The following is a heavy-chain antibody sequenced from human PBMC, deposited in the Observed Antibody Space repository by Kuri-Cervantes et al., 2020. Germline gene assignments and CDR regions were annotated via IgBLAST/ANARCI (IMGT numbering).Heavy chain of an antibody. CDR1: GFIFSTYS. J-gene: IGHJ4*02. D-gene: IGHD3-10*01. V-gene: IGHV3-49*04. CDR3: TRSYGSGSYYSPRTYYFDF. CDR2: IRSKAYGGTT. Sequence: GESLKISCAASGFIFSTYSMNWVRQAPGKGLEWVGFIRSKAYGGTTEYAASVKGRFTISRDDSRSVVSLQMKSLKTEDTAVYYCTRSYGSGSYYSPRTYYFDFWGQGTLVTVSS.